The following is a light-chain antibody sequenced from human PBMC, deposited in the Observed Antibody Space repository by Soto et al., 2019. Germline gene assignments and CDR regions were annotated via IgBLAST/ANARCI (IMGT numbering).Light chain of an antibody. CDR1: QGLSSY. CDR2: AAS. V-gene: IGKV1-12*02. J-gene: IGKJ4*01. CDR3: LSGHSRP. Sequence: DIQMTQSPSSVSASVGDRVTITCRASQGLSSYLAWYQQKPGKAPKLLIYAASNLQSGVPSRFSGSGSGTDFTLTSSILQPEDFATYFCLSGHSRPFGGGTKVEIK.